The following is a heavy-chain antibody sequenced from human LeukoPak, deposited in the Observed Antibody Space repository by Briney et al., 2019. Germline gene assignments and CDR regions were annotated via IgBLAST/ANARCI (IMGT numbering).Heavy chain of an antibody. CDR2: IYPGDSDT. D-gene: IGHD5-24*01. CDR3: ARGEMATPEAPVY. J-gene: IGHJ4*02. Sequence: PGASLQISCKGSGYSFTSYWIGWVRQMPGKGLEWMGIIYPGDSDTRYSPSFQGQVTISADKSISTAYLQWSSLKASDTAMYYCARGEMATPEAPVYWGQGTLVTVSS. V-gene: IGHV5-51*01. CDR1: GYSFTSYW.